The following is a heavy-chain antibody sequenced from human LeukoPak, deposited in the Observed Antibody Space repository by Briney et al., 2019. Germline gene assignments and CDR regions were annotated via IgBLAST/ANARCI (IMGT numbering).Heavy chain of an antibody. Sequence: GGSLRLSCAASGFTFSSYGMHWVRQAPGKGLEWVAFIRYDGSNKYYADSVKGRFTISRDNSKNTLYLQMNSLRAEDTAVYYCANFPHPSLHSSGYRDEVYFDYWGQGTLVTVSS. CDR3: ANFPHPSLHSSGYRDEVYFDY. V-gene: IGHV3-30*02. CDR2: IRYDGSNK. D-gene: IGHD3-22*01. CDR1: GFTFSSYG. J-gene: IGHJ4*02.